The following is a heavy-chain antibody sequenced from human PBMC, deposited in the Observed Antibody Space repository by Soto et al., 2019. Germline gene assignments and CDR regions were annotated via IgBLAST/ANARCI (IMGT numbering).Heavy chain of an antibody. V-gene: IGHV4-59*12. CDR3: ATRITVFGLLIPPFDP. J-gene: IGHJ5*02. D-gene: IGHD3-3*01. CDR1: GGSISGYY. CDR2: IYYSGST. Sequence: PSETLSLTCAVSGGSISGYYWTWIRQPPGKGLEWIGYIYYSGSTNYSPSLKSRVTISVDASKNQFSLKLTSVTAADTAVYYCATRITVFGLLIPPFDPWGQGTQVTVSS.